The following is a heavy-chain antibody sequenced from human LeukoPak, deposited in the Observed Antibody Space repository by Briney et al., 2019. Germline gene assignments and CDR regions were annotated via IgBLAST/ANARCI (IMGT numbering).Heavy chain of an antibody. Sequence: GGSLRLSCTASGFTFSTYSMNWVRQAPGKGLEWVSYITSSGSTIYYADSVKGRFTISRDNAKNSLYLQMNSLRAEDTAVYYCARDRRFTIFGVIFDAFDIWGQGTMVTVSS. J-gene: IGHJ3*02. CDR2: ITSSGSTI. CDR3: ARDRRFTIFGVIFDAFDI. D-gene: IGHD3-3*01. CDR1: GFTFSTYS. V-gene: IGHV3-48*04.